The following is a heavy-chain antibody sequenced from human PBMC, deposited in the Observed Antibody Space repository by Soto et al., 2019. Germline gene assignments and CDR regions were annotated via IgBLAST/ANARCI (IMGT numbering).Heavy chain of an antibody. D-gene: IGHD6-19*01. CDR3: ARAGASSGWYVYQRDGLFDY. CDR1: GYTFTSYY. CDR2: INPSGGST. Sequence: QVQLVQSGAEVKKPGASVKGSCKASGYTFTSYYMHWVRQAPVQGLEWMGIINPSGGSTSYAQKFQGRVTMTSDTSTSTVYMELSSLRSEDTAVYYCARAGASSGWYVYQRDGLFDYWGQGTLVTVSS. J-gene: IGHJ4*02. V-gene: IGHV1-46*01.